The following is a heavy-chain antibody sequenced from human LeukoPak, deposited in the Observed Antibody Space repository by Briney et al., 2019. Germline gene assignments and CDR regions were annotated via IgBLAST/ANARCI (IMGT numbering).Heavy chain of an antibody. V-gene: IGHV3-7*03. CDR1: GFTFSLYW. CDR3: AGGTGFIIKD. CDR2: IKQDGSEK. J-gene: IGHJ4*02. Sequence: GGSLRLSCAASGFTFSLYWMNWVRRAPGKGLEWVANIKQDGSEKNYVDSVKGRFAISRDNAKNSLYLQMNNLRVEDTAMYYCAGGTGFIIKDWGQGTLVTVSS. D-gene: IGHD3-9*01.